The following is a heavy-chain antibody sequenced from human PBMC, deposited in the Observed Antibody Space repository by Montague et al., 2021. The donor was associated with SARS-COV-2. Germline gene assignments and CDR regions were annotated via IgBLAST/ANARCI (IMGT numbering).Heavy chain of an antibody. CDR1: GGSISNYY. D-gene: IGHD2-21*01. V-gene: IGHV4-59*01. J-gene: IGHJ6*02. Sequence: SETLSLTCTVSGGSISNYYWSWIRQPPGRGLEWTGYIYYSGSTDYSPSLKSRVTISLDTSKNQFSLKLTSVTAADTAVYYCARGGGDYNYGLDVWGQGTTVTVSS. CDR2: IYYSGST. CDR3: ARGGGDYNYGLDV.